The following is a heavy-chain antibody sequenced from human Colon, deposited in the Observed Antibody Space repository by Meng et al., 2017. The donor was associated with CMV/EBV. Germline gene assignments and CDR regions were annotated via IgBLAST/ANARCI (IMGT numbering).Heavy chain of an antibody. J-gene: IGHJ3*01. Sequence: GESLNISCVPSGFTFRNNWMHWVRQAPGKGLVWVSRINGDGSIREYADSVKGRLTISRDNAKDTLYLQMNSLRAEDTAVYYCVREMWSNDVWGRGTMVTVSS. D-gene: IGHD3-3*01. CDR1: GFTFRNNW. V-gene: IGHV3-74*03. CDR3: VREMWSNDV. CDR2: INGDGSIR.